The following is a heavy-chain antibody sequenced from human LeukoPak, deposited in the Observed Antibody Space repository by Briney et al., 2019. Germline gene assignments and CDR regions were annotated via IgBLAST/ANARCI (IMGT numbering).Heavy chain of an antibody. Sequence: SETLSLTCAVYGGSFSGYYWSWIRQPPGKGLEWIGEINHSGSTNYNPSLKSRVTISVDTSKNQCSLKLSSVTAADTAVYYCASQNSAFAGPDYWGQGTLVTVSS. CDR2: INHSGST. CDR3: ASQNSAFAGPDY. CDR1: GGSFSGYY. V-gene: IGHV4-34*01. D-gene: IGHD1-14*01. J-gene: IGHJ4*02.